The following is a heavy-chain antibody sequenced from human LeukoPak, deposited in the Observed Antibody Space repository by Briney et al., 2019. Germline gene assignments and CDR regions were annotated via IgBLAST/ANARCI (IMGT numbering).Heavy chain of an antibody. V-gene: IGHV4-4*07. CDR2: IYTSGST. D-gene: IGHD3-10*01. Sequence: SEALSLTCTVSGGSISSYYWSWIRQPAGKGLEWIGRIYTSGSTNYNPSLKSRVTMSVDTSKNQFSLKLSSVTAADTAVYYCARDQYYYGSGSYGLDYWGQGTLVTVSS. CDR1: GGSISSYY. J-gene: IGHJ4*02. CDR3: ARDQYYYGSGSYGLDY.